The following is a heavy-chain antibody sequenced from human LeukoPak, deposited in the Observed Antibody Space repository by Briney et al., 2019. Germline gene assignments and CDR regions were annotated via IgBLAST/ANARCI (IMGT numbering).Heavy chain of an antibody. CDR3: ARDLNRYSGSLGD. CDR2: ISSSSSYI. CDR1: GFTFSSYS. D-gene: IGHD1-26*01. V-gene: IGHV3-21*01. Sequence: GGSLRLSCAAYGFTFSSYSMNWVRQAPGKGLEWVSSISSSSSYIYYADSVKGRFTISRDNAKNSLYLQMNSLRAEDTAVYYCARDLNRYSGSLGDWGQGTLVTVSS. J-gene: IGHJ4*02.